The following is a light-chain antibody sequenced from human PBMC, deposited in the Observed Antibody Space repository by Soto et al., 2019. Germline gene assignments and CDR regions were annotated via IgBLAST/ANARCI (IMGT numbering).Light chain of an antibody. CDR1: QSVSSY. V-gene: IGKV3-11*01. CDR3: QQRSNWPRT. J-gene: IGKJ1*01. Sequence: EIVLTQSPSTLSFSPGERSTLSFMASQSVSSYLAWYQQKPGQAPRLLIYDASNRATGIPARFSGSGSGTDFTLTISSLEPGDFAVYYCQQRSNWPRTFGQGTKVDIK. CDR2: DAS.